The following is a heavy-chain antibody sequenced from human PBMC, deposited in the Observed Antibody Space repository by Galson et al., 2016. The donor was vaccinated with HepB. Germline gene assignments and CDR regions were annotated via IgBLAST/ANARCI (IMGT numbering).Heavy chain of an antibody. CDR1: GFIVSSND. J-gene: IGHJ4*02. Sequence: SLRLYCAASGFIVSSNDMSWVRQAPGKGLEWVAVISFDGSNKYYADSVKGRFTISRDNSKNTLYLQMNSLRAEDTAVYYCARAPLEMATIQRGYFDYWGQGTLVTVSS. D-gene: IGHD5-24*01. CDR3: ARAPLEMATIQRGYFDY. V-gene: IGHV3-30-3*01. CDR2: ISFDGSNK.